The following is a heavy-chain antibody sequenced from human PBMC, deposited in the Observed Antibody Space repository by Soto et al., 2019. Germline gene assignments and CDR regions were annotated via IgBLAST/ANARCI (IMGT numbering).Heavy chain of an antibody. Sequence: SETLSLTCTVSGGSISSYYWSWIRQPPGKGLEWIGYIYYSGSTNYNPSLKSRVTISVDTSKNQFSLKLSSVTAADTAVYYCARDRGYYDSSGPIDYWGQGTLVTVSS. J-gene: IGHJ4*02. V-gene: IGHV4-59*01. D-gene: IGHD3-22*01. CDR3: ARDRGYYDSSGPIDY. CDR1: GGSISSYY. CDR2: IYYSGST.